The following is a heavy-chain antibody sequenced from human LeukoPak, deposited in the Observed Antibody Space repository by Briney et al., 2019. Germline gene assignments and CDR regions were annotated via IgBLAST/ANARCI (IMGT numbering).Heavy chain of an antibody. CDR2: IYHGGST. CDR1: GYSISSGYY. V-gene: IGHV4-38-2*02. Sequence: SETLSLTCTVSGYSISSGYYWGWIRQPPGKGLEWIGSIYHGGSTYYNPSLKSRVTISVDTSKNQFSLKLSSVTAADTAVYYCAIWSGYFFDYWGQGTLVTVSS. D-gene: IGHD3-3*01. J-gene: IGHJ4*02. CDR3: AIWSGYFFDY.